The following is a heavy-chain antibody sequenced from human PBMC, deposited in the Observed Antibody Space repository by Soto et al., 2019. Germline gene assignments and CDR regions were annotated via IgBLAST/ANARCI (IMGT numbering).Heavy chain of an antibody. V-gene: IGHV2-5*02. D-gene: IGHD3-9*01. J-gene: IGHJ1*01. CDR3: GQSNRYDIMSGYYFFHH. Sequence: QITLKESGPTLVKPTQTRTLTCTFSGFSLSTRGVGVGWIRQPPGKALEWLALIYWADDKRYSPSLKSRLTITKDTSKYHVVHTMPNLDTVDTATYYCGQSNRYDIMSGYYFFHHWGQGPVVAVSS. CDR1: GFSLSTRGVG. CDR2: IYWADDK.